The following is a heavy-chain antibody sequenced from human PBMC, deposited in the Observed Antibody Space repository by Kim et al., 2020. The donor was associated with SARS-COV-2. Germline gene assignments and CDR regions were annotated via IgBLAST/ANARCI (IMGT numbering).Heavy chain of an antibody. Sequence: SETLSLTCAVYGGSFSGYYWSWIRQPPGKGLEWIGEINHSGSTNYNPSLKSRVTISVDTSKNQFSLKLSSVTAADTAVYYCARAQGGGYSYGYWGQGTLVTVSS. D-gene: IGHD5-18*01. CDR3: ARAQGGGYSYGY. CDR2: INHSGST. J-gene: IGHJ4*02. V-gene: IGHV4-34*01. CDR1: GGSFSGYY.